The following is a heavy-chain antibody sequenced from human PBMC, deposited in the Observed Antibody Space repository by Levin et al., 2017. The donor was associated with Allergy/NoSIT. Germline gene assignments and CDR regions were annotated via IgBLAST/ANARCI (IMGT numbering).Heavy chain of an antibody. V-gene: IGHV3-30*18. J-gene: IGHJ4*02. CDR1: GFPFLSSG. CDR3: AKDGSVGSSSWYFDY. CDR2: ISYDGSNK. D-gene: IGHD6-13*01. Sequence: SLLLSFSSSGFPFLSSGLHWVRQAPGKGLEWVAVISYDGSNKYYADSVKGRFTISRDNSKNTLYLQMNSLRAEDTAVYYCAKDGSVGSSSWYFDYWGQGTLVTVSS.